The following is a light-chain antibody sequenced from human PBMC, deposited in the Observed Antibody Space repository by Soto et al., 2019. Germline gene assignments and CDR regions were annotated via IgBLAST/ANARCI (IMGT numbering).Light chain of an antibody. Sequence: QSALTQPASVSGSPGQSITISCTGTSRDVGAYNFVSWYQQYPGKAPKLMIYEVRNRPSGVSNRFSGSKSGNTASLTISGLQSEDEADYYCSSYTTSSTPLCVFGTGTKVTVL. J-gene: IGLJ1*01. CDR2: EVR. CDR3: SSYTTSSTPLCV. CDR1: SRDVGAYNF. V-gene: IGLV2-14*01.